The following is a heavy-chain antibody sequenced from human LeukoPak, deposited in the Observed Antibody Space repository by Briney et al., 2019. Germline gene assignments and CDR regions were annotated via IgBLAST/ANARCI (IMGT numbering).Heavy chain of an antibody. CDR1: GYTFPSYG. D-gene: IGHD1-26*01. V-gene: IGHV1-18*01. J-gene: IGHJ4*02. CDR2: IKGYNGDT. Sequence: ASVKVSCKASGYTFPSYGISWVRQAPGQGLEWMGWIKGYNGDTNYAQNFQGRVTMTTDTSTTTAYMELSSLTSDDTAIYYCAREGAILGALDYWGKGTLVTVSS. CDR3: AREGAILGALDY.